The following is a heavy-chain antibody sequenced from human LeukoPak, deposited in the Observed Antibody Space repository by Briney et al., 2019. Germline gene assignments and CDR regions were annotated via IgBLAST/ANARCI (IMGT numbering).Heavy chain of an antibody. V-gene: IGHV4-59*08. Sequence: SSETLSLTCTVSGGSIGSYYWSCIRQPPGKGLEWIGYFYYSGSTNYNPSLESRVTISVDTSKKQFSLKLTSVTSTDTAVYYCARLRELPHPDYWGQGTLVTVSS. J-gene: IGHJ4*02. CDR1: GGSIGSYY. CDR3: ARLRELPHPDY. D-gene: IGHD1-26*01. CDR2: FYYSGST.